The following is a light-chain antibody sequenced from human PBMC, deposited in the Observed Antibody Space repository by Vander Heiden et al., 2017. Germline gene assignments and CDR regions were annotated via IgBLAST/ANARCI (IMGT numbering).Light chain of an antibody. V-gene: IGKV1-39*01. CDR2: AAV. J-gene: IGKJ2*01. CDR1: QSLSNS. CDR3: QQCESKSHT. Sequence: DSHMTLSPSSLSASVGDRVTITCRASQSLSNSLNWYQQKPGKAPNLLIYAAVNLHTGVPSRFSGSGSVTDFTLTISRLQPEDFATYYCQQCESKSHTFGQGTKLEIK.